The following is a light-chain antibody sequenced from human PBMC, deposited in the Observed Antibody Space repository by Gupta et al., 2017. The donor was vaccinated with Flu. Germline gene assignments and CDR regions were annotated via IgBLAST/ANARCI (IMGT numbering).Light chain of an antibody. J-gene: IGKJ4*01. CDR1: QSVLYSSNNKNY. CDR3: QQYYSTPLT. CDR2: WAS. Sequence: NCKSSQSVLYSSNNKNYLAWYQQKPGQPPKLLIYWASTRESGVPDRFSGSGSVTDFTLTISSLQAEDVAVYYCQQYYSTPLTFGGGTKVEIK. V-gene: IGKV4-1*01.